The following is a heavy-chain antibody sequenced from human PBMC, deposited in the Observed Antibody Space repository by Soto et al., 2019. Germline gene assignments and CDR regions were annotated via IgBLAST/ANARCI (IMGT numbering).Heavy chain of an antibody. CDR3: ARGRYGEY. Sequence: QAHLVQSGPEVKKPGASVKVSCKGSGYIFTSYGIAWVRQAPGQGLEWMGWISAHNGNTGYAQKFQGRVTVTRDTSTSTAYLELRSLRSDDTALYYCARGRYGEYSGQGALVTVSS. J-gene: IGHJ4*02. V-gene: IGHV1-18*01. CDR1: GYIFTSYG. D-gene: IGHD3-10*01. CDR2: ISAHNGNT.